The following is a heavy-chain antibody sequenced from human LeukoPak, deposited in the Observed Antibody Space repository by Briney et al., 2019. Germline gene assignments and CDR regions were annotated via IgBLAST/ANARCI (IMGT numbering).Heavy chain of an antibody. V-gene: IGHV4-4*09. J-gene: IGHJ4*02. D-gene: IGHD1-14*01. Sequence: SETLSLTCTVSGASISSDYWSWIRQPPGRRPEWIGYIYSSGTTKYNPSLQSRVTISIDTSKNQFSLKLTSMTAADTAVYFCSRLLPSHPDFYFDYWGQGTLVTVSS. CDR2: IYSSGTT. CDR1: GASISSDY. CDR3: SRLLPSHPDFYFDY.